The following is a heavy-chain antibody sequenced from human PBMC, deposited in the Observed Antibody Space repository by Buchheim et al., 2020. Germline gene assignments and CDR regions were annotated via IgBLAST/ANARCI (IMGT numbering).Heavy chain of an antibody. J-gene: IGHJ4*02. D-gene: IGHD4-23*01. CDR2: ISSSSNYI. Sequence: EVQLAESGGGLVKPGGSLRVSCTASGFIFSSYTMNWVRQAPGKGLEWVSAISSSSNYIYYADSVKGRFTTSSDNTKNSLYMQMNSLRAEDTAVYYCVTEGLAHTVATDYWGQGTL. V-gene: IGHV3-21*01. CDR3: VTEGLAHTVATDY. CDR1: GFIFSSYT.